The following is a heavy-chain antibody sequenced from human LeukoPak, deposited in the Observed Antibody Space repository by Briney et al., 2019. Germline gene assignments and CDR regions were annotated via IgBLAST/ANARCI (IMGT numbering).Heavy chain of an antibody. CDR3: ASDHSGWLGLGY. CDR1: NVSIGSGSHY. J-gene: IGHJ4*02. CDR2: IYAGGRS. Sequence: ASETLSLTCTVSNVSIGSGSHYWNWIRQPAGKGLEWIGRIYAGGRSNYNPSLRSRVTISVDTSKNQFSLRLSSVTATDTGVYYCASDHSGWLGLGYWGQGTLVSVSS. D-gene: IGHD6-19*01. V-gene: IGHV4-61*02.